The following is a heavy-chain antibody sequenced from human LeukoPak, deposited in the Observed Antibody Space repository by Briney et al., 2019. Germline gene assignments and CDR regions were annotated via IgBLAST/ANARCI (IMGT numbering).Heavy chain of an antibody. D-gene: IGHD2-2*02. J-gene: IGHJ5*02. CDR2: INHSGST. CDR3: ARHWRYCSSTSCYIASWFDP. Sequence: SETLSLTCAVYGGSFSGYYWSWIRQPPGKGLEWIEEINHSGSTNYNPSLKSRVTISVDTSKNQFSLKLSSVTAADTAVYYCARHWRYCSSTSCYIASWFDPWGQGTLVTVSS. V-gene: IGHV4-34*01. CDR1: GGSFSGYY.